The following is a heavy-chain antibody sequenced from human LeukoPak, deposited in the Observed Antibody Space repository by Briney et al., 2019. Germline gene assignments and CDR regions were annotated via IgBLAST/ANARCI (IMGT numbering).Heavy chain of an antibody. V-gene: IGHV3-23*01. D-gene: IGHD3-22*01. J-gene: IGHJ2*01. CDR3: AKDRPNMYYYDSSGWYFDL. CDR2: ISGSGGST. Sequence: GGSLRLSCTASGFTFSTYSMTWVRQAPGKGLEWVSAISGSGGSTYYADSVKGRFTISRDNSKNTLYLQMNSLRAEDTAVYYCAKDRPNMYYYDSSGWYFDLWGRGTLVTVSS. CDR1: GFTFSTYS.